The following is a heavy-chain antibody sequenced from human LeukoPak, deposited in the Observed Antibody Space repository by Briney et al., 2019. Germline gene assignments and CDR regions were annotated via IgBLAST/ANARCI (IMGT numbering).Heavy chain of an antibody. CDR3: AKDQWVGYCSSTSCYSYFDY. J-gene: IGHJ4*02. V-gene: IGHV3-7*01. Sequence: GGSLRLSCAASGFTFSSYWMSWVRQAPGKGLEWVANIKQDGSEKYYVDSVKGRFTISRDNAKNSLYLQMNSLRAEDTAVYYCAKDQWVGYCSSTSCYSYFDYWGQGTLVTVSS. CDR1: GFTFSSYW. CDR2: IKQDGSEK. D-gene: IGHD2-2*01.